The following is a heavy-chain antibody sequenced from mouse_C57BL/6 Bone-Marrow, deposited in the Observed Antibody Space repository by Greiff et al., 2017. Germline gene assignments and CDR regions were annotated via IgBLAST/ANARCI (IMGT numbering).Heavy chain of an antibody. Sequence: VQLQQSGAELARPGASVKLSCKASGYTFTSYGISWVKQRTGQGLEWIGQIYPRSGNTYYNEKFKGKATLTADKSSSTAYMELRSLTSEDSAVYFCARFHLLGAMDYWGQGTSVTVSS. D-gene: IGHD1-1*01. CDR2: IYPRSGNT. V-gene: IGHV1-81*01. CDR3: ARFHLLGAMDY. J-gene: IGHJ4*01. CDR1: GYTFTSYG.